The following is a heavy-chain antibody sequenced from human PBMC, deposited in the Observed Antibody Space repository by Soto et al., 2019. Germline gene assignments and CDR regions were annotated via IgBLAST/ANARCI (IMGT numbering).Heavy chain of an antibody. J-gene: IGHJ5*02. CDR1: GGSFSGYY. CDR3: ARLSYSNYVWRRFDP. Sequence: SKPLSITCAVYGGSFSGYYWSWIRQPPGKGLNWIGEINHSGSTNYNPSLKSRVTISVDTSKNQFSLKLSSVTAADTAVFYCARLSYSNYVWRRFDPWGQGTLVNVSS. CDR2: INHSGST. D-gene: IGHD4-4*01. V-gene: IGHV4-34*01.